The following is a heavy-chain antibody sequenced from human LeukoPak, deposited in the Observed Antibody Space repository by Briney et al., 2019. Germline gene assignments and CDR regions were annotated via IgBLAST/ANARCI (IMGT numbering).Heavy chain of an antibody. J-gene: IGHJ6*02. CDR2: ISSSSTI. Sequence: GGSLRLSCAASGFTFSSYSMNWVRQAPGKGLEWVSYISSSSTIYYADSVKGRFTISRDNAKNSLYLQMNSLRAEDTAVYYCAREGDPIPYYDFWSGYYTGVYYYYGMDVWGQGTTVTVSS. V-gene: IGHV3-48*01. CDR3: AREGDPIPYYDFWSGYYTGVYYYYGMDV. D-gene: IGHD3-3*01. CDR1: GFTFSSYS.